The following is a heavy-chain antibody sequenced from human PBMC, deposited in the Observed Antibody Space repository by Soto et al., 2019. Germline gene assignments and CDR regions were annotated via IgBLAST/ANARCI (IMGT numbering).Heavy chain of an antibody. Sequence: QVQLVESGGGVVQPGRSLRLSCAASGLTFSSYGMHWVRQAPGKGLEWVAVIWYDGSKKYYADSGKGRFTISRDNSKNTXYLXMNSLSAQDTAVYYCARGPFWSITMVTTEGYYFDYWGHGTLVTVSS. V-gene: IGHV3-33*01. CDR1: GLTFSSYG. CDR2: IWYDGSKK. CDR3: ARGPFWSITMVTTEGYYFDY. J-gene: IGHJ4*01. D-gene: IGHD4-17*01.